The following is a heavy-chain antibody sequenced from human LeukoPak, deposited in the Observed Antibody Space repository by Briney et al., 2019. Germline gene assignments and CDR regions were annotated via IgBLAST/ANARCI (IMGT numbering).Heavy chain of an antibody. CDR1: GYTFTSYG. CDR2: ISAYNGNT. D-gene: IGHD3-3*01. J-gene: IGHJ5*02. V-gene: IGHV1-18*01. CDR3: ARARVRVGDLLRHKNWFDP. Sequence: ASVKVSCKASGYTFTSYGISWVRQAPGQGLEWMGWISAYNGNTSYAQKLQGRVTMTTDTSTSTAYMELRSLRSDDTAVYYCARARVRVGDLLRHKNWFDPWGQGTLVTVSS.